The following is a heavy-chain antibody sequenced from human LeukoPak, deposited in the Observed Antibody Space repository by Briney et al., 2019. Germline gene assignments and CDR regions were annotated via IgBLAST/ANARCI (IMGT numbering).Heavy chain of an antibody. CDR1: GFTFEDYG. D-gene: IGHD1-26*01. V-gene: IGHV3-21*01. CDR3: ARGEWEPPTYYFDN. CDR2: ISSSSSYI. Sequence: GGSLRLSCAASGFTFEDYGMSWVRQAPGKGLEWVSSISSSSSYIYYADSVKGRFTISRDNAKKSLYLQMNSLRAEDTAVYYCARGEWEPPTYYFDNWGQGTLVTVSS. J-gene: IGHJ4*02.